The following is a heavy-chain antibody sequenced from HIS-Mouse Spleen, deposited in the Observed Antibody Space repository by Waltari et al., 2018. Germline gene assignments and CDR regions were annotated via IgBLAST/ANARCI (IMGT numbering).Heavy chain of an antibody. V-gene: IGHV1-2*02. D-gene: IGHD1-7*01. J-gene: IGHJ3*02. CDR1: GYTFPGYY. Sequence: QVQLVQSGAEVKKPGASVKVSCRASGYTFPGYYRHWGRQAPGQGIEWMGWINPNSGGTNYAQKFQGRVTMTRDTSISTAYMELSRLRSDDTAVYYCARVSHNWNYETAFDIWGQGTMVTVSS. CDR2: INPNSGGT. CDR3: ARVSHNWNYETAFDI.